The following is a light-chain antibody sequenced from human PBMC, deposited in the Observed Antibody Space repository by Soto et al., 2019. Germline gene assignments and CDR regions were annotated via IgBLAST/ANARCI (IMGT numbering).Light chain of an antibody. V-gene: IGKV3-11*01. CDR1: QSVASY. CDR3: QQRSDWPIT. Sequence: EIVLTQSPATLSLSPGERATLSCRASQSVASYLAWYQQKPGQAPSLLIYGASNRATGIPARFSGSGSGSDFTLTISSLEPADFAVYYCQQRSDWPITCGQGTRLEIK. CDR2: GAS. J-gene: IGKJ5*01.